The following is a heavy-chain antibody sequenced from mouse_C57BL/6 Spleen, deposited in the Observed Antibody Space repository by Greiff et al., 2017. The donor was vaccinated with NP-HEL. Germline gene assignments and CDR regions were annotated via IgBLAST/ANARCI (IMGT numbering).Heavy chain of an antibody. D-gene: IGHD2-4*01. CDR2: INPSSGYT. J-gene: IGHJ3*01. CDR3: ALGDYDGFAY. CDR1: GYTFTSYT. V-gene: IGHV1-4*01. Sequence: VKLMESGAELARPGASVKMSCKASGYTFTSYTMHWVKQRPGQGLEWIGYINPSSGYTKYNQKFKDKATLTADKSSSTAYMQLSSLTSEDSAVYYCALGDYDGFAYWGQGTLVTVSA.